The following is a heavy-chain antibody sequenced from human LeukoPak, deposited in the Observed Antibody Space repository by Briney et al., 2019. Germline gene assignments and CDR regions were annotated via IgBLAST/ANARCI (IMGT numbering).Heavy chain of an antibody. CDR2: ISYDGSNK. V-gene: IGHV3-30*18. D-gene: IGHD5-18*01. Sequence: GRSLRLSCAASGFIFSSYGMHWVRQAPGKGLEWVAVISYDGSNKYYADSVKGRFTISRDNPKNTLYLQMNSLRAEDTAVYYCAKHRGYSYGSLGMDVWGQGTTVTVSS. J-gene: IGHJ6*02. CDR3: AKHRGYSYGSLGMDV. CDR1: GFIFSSYG.